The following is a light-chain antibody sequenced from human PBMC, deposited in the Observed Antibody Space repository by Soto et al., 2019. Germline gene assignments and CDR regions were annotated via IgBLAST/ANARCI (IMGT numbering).Light chain of an antibody. CDR1: QSVYNN. J-gene: IGKJ4*01. Sequence: EVLMTQSPATVSVSPGDSATLTCRASQSVYNNVAWYQQKPGQAPRLLIYGASTRATGLPVRFSGSGSGTEFTLTISDLQSEDSAVYFCQQYNNWPPLTFGGGTKVEI. CDR3: QQYNNWPPLT. CDR2: GAS. V-gene: IGKV3-15*01.